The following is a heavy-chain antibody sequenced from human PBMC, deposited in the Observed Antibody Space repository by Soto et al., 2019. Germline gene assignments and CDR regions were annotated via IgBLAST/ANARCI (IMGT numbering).Heavy chain of an antibody. Sequence: LRLSCVGPGFTFSTYSINWVRQAPGKGLEWVSSISSRSDIYYADSVKGRFTISRDNAKNSVSLQMNSLRAEDTAVYYCAREYTAWPLAYGLDVWGQGTTVTVSS. CDR1: GFTFSTYS. V-gene: IGHV3-21*01. CDR3: AREYTAWPLAYGLDV. J-gene: IGHJ6*02. D-gene: IGHD2-2*02. CDR2: ISSRSDI.